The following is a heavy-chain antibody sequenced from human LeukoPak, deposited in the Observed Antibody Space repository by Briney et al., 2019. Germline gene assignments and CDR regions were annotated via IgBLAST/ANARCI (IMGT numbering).Heavy chain of an antibody. CDR3: ARDWGYDFWSGYRDYYYYGMDV. V-gene: IGHV1-69*13. Sequence: SVKVSCKASGGTFSKYTISWVRQRPGQGLEWTGGITPLFGTANYAQKFQGRVTITADESTSTAYMELSSLRSEDTAVYYCARDWGYDFWSGYRDYYYYGMDVWGQGTTVTVSS. D-gene: IGHD3-3*01. CDR1: GGTFSKYT. CDR2: ITPLFGTA. J-gene: IGHJ6*02.